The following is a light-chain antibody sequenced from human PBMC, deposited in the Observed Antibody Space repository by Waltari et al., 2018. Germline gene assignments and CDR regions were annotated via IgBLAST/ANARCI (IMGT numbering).Light chain of an antibody. CDR1: SSDVGGYNY. Sequence: QSALTQPASVSGSPGQSITISCTGTSSDVGGYNYVSWYQQHPGKAPKLMIYEVSNRPSGVSNLFSGSTSGNTASLTISGLQAEDEADYYCSSYTSSSTLVFGGGTKLTVL. CDR3: SSYTSSSTLV. CDR2: EVS. V-gene: IGLV2-14*01. J-gene: IGLJ3*02.